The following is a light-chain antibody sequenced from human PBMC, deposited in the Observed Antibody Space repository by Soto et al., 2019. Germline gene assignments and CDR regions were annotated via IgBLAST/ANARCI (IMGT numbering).Light chain of an antibody. V-gene: IGLV7-46*01. CDR2: NTD. CDR3: LLTYGGPHAV. J-gene: IGLJ7*01. CDR1: TGAVTSGHY. Sequence: QTVVTQEPSLTVSPGGTVTLTCGSTTGAVTSGHYAYWLQQKPGQAPRTLIYNTDNKHSWTPARFSGSLLGGKAALTLSGAQPEDEADYYCLLTYGGPHAVFGGGTQLTVL.